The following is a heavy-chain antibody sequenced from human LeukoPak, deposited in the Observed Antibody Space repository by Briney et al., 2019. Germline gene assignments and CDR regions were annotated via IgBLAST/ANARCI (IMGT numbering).Heavy chain of an antibody. CDR3: ARGRRMRSSSCDY. D-gene: IGHD6-13*01. CDR2: MNPNSGNT. CDR1: GYTFTSYG. Sequence: ASVKLSCKASGYTFTSYGISWVRQAPGQGLEWMGWMNPNSGNTGYAQKFQGRVTMTRNTSISTAYMELSSLRSEDTAVYYCARGRRMRSSSCDYWGQGTLVTVSS. V-gene: IGHV1-8*02. J-gene: IGHJ4*02.